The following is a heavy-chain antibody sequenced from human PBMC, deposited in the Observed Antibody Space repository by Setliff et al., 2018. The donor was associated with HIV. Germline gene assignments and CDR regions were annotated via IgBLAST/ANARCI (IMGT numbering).Heavy chain of an antibody. CDR1: GGSISSYY. CDR3: ARLRYSVFDY. J-gene: IGHJ4*01. D-gene: IGHD3-9*01. CDR2: IYTSGST. V-gene: IGHV4-4*09. Sequence: TSETLSLTCTVSGGSISSYYWSWIRQPPGKGLEWIGYIYTSGSTNYNPSLKSRVTISLDTSKNQFSLKLTSVTAADTAVYSCARLRYSVFDYWGHGTLVTVSS.